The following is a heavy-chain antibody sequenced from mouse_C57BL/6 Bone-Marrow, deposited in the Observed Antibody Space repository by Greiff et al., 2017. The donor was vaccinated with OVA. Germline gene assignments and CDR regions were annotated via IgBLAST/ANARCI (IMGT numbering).Heavy chain of an antibody. CDR1: GYTFTSYW. J-gene: IGHJ2*01. V-gene: IGHV1-64*01. CDR3: ARVFFDY. Sequence: QVQLQQPGAELVKPGASVKLSCTASGYTFTSYWMHWVKQRPGPVLAWIGMIHPNSGSTNYNEKFKSKATLTADKSSSTAYMQLSSLTSEDSAVYYWARVFFDYWGQGTTLTGSS. CDR2: IHPNSGST.